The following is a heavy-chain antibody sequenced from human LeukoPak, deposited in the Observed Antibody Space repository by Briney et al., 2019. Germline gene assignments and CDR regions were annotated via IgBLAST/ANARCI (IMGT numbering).Heavy chain of an antibody. CDR2: ITGSDGNT. CDR3: AQWGDFDVLTGYYVPDF. Sequence: GASLRLSCAASGFTFSNYAMSWVRPAPGKGLEWVSAITGSDGNTYYADPVKGRFTISRDNSKNTLYLQMNSLRAEDTAVYYCAQWGDFDVLTGYYVPDFWGQGTLVTVSS. D-gene: IGHD3-9*01. J-gene: IGHJ4*02. V-gene: IGHV3-23*01. CDR1: GFTFSNYA.